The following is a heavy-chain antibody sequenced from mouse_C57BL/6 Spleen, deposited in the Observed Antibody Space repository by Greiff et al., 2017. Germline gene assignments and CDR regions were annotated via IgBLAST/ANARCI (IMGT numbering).Heavy chain of an antibody. CDR1: GYAFSSYW. Sequence: VQLVESGAELVKPGASVKISCKASGYAFSSYWMNWVKQRPGKGLEWIGQIYPGDGDTNYNGKFKGKATLTADKSSSTAYMQLSSLTSEDSAVYFCATTVVAPFDYWGQGTTLTVSS. CDR3: ATTVVAPFDY. J-gene: IGHJ2*01. V-gene: IGHV1-80*01. CDR2: IYPGDGDT. D-gene: IGHD1-1*01.